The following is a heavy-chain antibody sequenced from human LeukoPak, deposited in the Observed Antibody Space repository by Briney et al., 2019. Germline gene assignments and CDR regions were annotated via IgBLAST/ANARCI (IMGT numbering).Heavy chain of an antibody. Sequence: PSETLSLTCTVSGYSISGGYHWGWIRQPPGKGLEWIGSIYHSGSTYYNPSLKSRVTISVDTSKNQFSLKLSSVTAADTAVYYCARLRYYWAERYFDWLWGQGTLVTVSS. CDR3: ARLRYYWAERYFDWL. CDR1: GYSISGGYH. V-gene: IGHV4-38-2*02. CDR2: IYHSGST. J-gene: IGHJ4*02. D-gene: IGHD3-9*01.